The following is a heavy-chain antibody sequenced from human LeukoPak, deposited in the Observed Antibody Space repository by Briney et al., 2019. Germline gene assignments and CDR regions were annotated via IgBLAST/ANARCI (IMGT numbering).Heavy chain of an antibody. CDR1: GYTFTSYG. Sequence: ASVKVSCKASGYTFTSYGISWVRQAPGQGLEWMGCITAYNGNTNYAQKLQGRVTMPTDTSTSTAYMELRSLRSDDTAVYYCARYCSSTSCYTDYWGQGTLVTVSS. D-gene: IGHD2-2*02. CDR3: ARYCSSTSCYTDY. V-gene: IGHV1-18*01. J-gene: IGHJ4*02. CDR2: ITAYNGNT.